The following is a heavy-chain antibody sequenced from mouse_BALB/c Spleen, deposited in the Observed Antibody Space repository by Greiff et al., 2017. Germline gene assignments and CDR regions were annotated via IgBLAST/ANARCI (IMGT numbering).Heavy chain of an antibody. Sequence: DVKLQESGPGLVKPSQSLSLTCSVTGYSITSGYYWNWIRQFPGNKLEWMGYISYDGSNNYNPSLKNRISITRDTSKNQFFLKLNSVTTEDTATYYCAREDYGSDAMDYWGQGTSVTVSS. CDR1: GYSITSGYY. V-gene: IGHV3-6*02. J-gene: IGHJ4*01. D-gene: IGHD1-1*01. CDR3: AREDYGSDAMDY. CDR2: ISYDGSN.